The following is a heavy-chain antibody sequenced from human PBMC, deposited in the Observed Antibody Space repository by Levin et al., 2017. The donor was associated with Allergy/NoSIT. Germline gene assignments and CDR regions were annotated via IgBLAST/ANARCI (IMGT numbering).Heavy chain of an antibody. CDR2: IYYSGST. V-gene: IGHV4-39*07. J-gene: IGHJ2*01. Sequence: SETLSLTCTVSGGSISSSSYYWGWIRQPPGTGLEWIGSIYYSGSTYYNPSLKSRVTISVDTSKNQFSLKLSSVTAADTAVYYCASPGLLPDWYFDLWGRGTLVTVSS. D-gene: IGHD3-22*01. CDR3: ASPGLLPDWYFDL. CDR1: GGSISSSSYY.